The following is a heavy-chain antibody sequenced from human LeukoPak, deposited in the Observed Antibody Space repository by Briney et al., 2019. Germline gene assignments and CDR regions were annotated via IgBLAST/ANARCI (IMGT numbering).Heavy chain of an antibody. CDR3: VYYDSSGYYYGRLRY. J-gene: IGHJ4*02. V-gene: IGHV3-23*01. CDR1: AFTFREHA. D-gene: IGHD3-22*01. CDR2: ISAAGDTT. Sequence: GGSLRLSCAASAFTFREHALSWVRQTPGKGLEWVSAISAAGDTTLYADSVKGRFTISRDNSRDTLFLHMSSLRAEDTAIYFCVYYDSSGYYYGRLRYWGQGTPVTVPS.